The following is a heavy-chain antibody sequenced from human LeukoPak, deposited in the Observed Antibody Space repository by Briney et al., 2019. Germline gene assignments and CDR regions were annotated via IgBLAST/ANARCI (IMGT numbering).Heavy chain of an antibody. CDR2: IYPGDSDT. J-gene: IGHJ4*02. Sequence: GESLKISCKGSGYSFTTYWIGWVRQMPGKGLEWMGIIYPGDSDTRYSPSLQGQVSISVDKSISTAYLQWSSLKASDTAMYYCARQGIHPPFDYWGQGTLVTVSS. CDR1: GYSFTTYW. V-gene: IGHV5-51*01. CDR3: ARQGIHPPFDY.